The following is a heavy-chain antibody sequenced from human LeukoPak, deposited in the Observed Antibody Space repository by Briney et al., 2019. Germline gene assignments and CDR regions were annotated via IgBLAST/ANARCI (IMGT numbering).Heavy chain of an antibody. CDR3: ARDLGSSATSTNWFDP. J-gene: IGHJ5*02. CDR1: GYTFTSYG. D-gene: IGHD6-6*01. Sequence: ASVKVSCKASGYTFTSYGIGWVRQAPGQGLEWMGWISAYNGNTNYAQKLQGRVTMTTDTSTSTAYMELRSLRSDDTAVYYCARDLGSSATSTNWFDPWGQGTLVTVSS. V-gene: IGHV1-18*01. CDR2: ISAYNGNT.